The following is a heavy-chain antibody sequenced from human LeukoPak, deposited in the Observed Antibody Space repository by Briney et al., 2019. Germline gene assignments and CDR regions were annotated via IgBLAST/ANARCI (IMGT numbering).Heavy chain of an antibody. D-gene: IGHD6-6*01. V-gene: IGHV1-2*02. CDR2: INPNSGGT. CDR3: ARQARPGYYFDY. CDR1: GYTFTGYY. Sequence: ASVKVSCKASGYTFTGYYMHWVRQAPGQGLERMGWINPNSGGTNYAQKFQGRVTMTRDTSISTAYMELSRLRSDDTAVYYCARQARPGYYFDYWGQGTLVTVSS. J-gene: IGHJ4*02.